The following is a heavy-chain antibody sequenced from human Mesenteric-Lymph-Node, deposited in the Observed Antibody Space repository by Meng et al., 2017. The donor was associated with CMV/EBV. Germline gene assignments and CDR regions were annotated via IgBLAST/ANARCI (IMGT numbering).Heavy chain of an antibody. CDR1: GFTFSSYA. J-gene: IGHJ3*02. D-gene: IGHD1-26*01. CDR2: ISYDGSNK. V-gene: IGHV3-30*04. CDR3: ARGGVGATLGAFDI. Sequence: GESLKISCAASGFTFSSYAMHWVRQAPGKGLEWVAVISYDGSNKYYADSVKGRFTISRDNSKNTLYLQINSLRAEDAAMYYCARGGVGATLGAFDIWGQGTMVTVSS.